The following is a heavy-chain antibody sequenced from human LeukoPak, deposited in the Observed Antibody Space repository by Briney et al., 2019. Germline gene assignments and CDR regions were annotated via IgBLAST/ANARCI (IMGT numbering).Heavy chain of an antibody. D-gene: IGHD5/OR15-5a*01. J-gene: IGHJ4*02. Sequence: PGGSLRLSCAASGFSFSSYAMGWVRQAPGEGLEWVSSIKGGGGDPFYADSVRAQFTLSRDKSKNTLYLQLSSLRAEDTAVYFCAQGGHDFNPFYDWGQRTLVTASS. CDR1: GFSFSSYA. V-gene: IGHV3-23*01. CDR2: IKGGGGDP. CDR3: AQGGHDFNPFYD.